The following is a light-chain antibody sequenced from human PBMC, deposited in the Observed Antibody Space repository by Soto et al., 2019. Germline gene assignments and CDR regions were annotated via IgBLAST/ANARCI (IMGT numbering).Light chain of an antibody. CDR3: QSYHSGYPYV. CDR1: GGSIASGY. J-gene: IGLJ1*01. CDR2: EDN. V-gene: IGLV6-57*03. Sequence: NFMLTQPHSVSESPGKTVTISCTRSGGSIASGYVQWYRQRPGSAPTTVIYEDNQRPSGVPDRFSGSIDSSSNSASLTISGLQTEDEADYYCQSYHSGYPYVFGTGTKLTVL.